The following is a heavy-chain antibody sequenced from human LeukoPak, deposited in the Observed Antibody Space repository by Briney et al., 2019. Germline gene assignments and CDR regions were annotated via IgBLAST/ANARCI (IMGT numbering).Heavy chain of an antibody. CDR2: LSGSGGIT. D-gene: IGHD3-3*01. CDR1: GFTFNNYA. J-gene: IGHJ4*02. CDR3: ARDRITDFWSGYYTNYFDY. Sequence: PGGSLRLSCSASGFTFNNYAMLWVRQAPGKGLEWVSGLSGSGGITNYANSVKGRFTISRDNAKNSLFLQMNSLRAEDTAVYYCARDRITDFWSGYYTNYFDYWGQGTLVTVSS. V-gene: IGHV3-23*01.